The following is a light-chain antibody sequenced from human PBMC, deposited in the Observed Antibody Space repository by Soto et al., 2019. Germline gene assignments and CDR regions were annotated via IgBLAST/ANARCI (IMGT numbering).Light chain of an antibody. J-gene: IGKJ1*01. V-gene: IGKV3-20*01. Sequence: EIVLTQSAGTLSLSPGERATLPCRASQRISSNSLAWYQQKPGQAPRLLIYDASNRATGIPDRFSGSGSGTDFTLTISRLEPEDFAVYYCQQRGGSPPTWTFGQGTKVDIK. CDR3: QQRGGSPPTWT. CDR2: DAS. CDR1: QRISSNS.